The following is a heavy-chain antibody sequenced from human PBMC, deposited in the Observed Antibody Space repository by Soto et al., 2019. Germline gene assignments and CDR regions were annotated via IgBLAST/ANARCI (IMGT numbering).Heavy chain of an antibody. D-gene: IGHD4-17*01. CDR2: INSDGSST. V-gene: IGHV3-74*01. J-gene: IGHJ4*02. Sequence: GSLRLSCAASGLNFSTYWMHWVRQAPGQGLVWVSRINSDGSSTSYADSAQGRFLISRDNAKNTLYLQMNSLRAEDTAVYYCTSEARLPQNYWGPAAPVTVS. CDR3: TSEARLPQNY. CDR1: GLNFSTYW.